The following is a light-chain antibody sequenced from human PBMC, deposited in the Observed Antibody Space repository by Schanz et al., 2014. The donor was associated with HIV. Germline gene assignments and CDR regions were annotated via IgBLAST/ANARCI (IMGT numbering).Light chain of an antibody. V-gene: IGLV2-14*01. CDR2: DVN. Sequence: QSALTQPASVSGSPGQSITISCTGTSSDIGAYNYVSWYQQYPGKAPKLMIYDVNNRPSGVSDRFSGSKSGNTASLTISGLQAEDQADYFCQSFDSSLNGVVFGGGTKVTVL. CDR3: QSFDSSLNGVV. J-gene: IGLJ2*01. CDR1: SSDIGAYNY.